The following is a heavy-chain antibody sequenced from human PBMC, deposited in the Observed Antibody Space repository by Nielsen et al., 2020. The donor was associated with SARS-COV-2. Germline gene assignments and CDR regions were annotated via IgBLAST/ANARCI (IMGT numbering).Heavy chain of an antibody. V-gene: IGHV3-23*01. D-gene: IGHD1-26*01. CDR2: ISASGGST. CDR3: AVVGATTLGAFDI. Sequence: GESLKISCIASGFTFNIYAMAWVRRTPGRGLQWVSGISASGGSTYYTDSVKGRFAVSRDNSKNTLYLQMNSLRAEDTAVYYCAVVGATTLGAFDIWGQGTMVTVSS. J-gene: IGHJ3*02. CDR1: GFTFNIYA.